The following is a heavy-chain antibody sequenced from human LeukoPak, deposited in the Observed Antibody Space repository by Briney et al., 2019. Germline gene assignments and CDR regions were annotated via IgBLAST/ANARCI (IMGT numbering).Heavy chain of an antibody. J-gene: IGHJ5*02. CDR1: GDSISSSSYY. Sequence: SETLSLTCTVSGDSISSSSYYWAWIRQPPGKGLEWIGSIYFSGSTYYNPSLKSRVTISVDTSKNQLALKLSSVTAADTAVYYCAKYGSGSYCWFDPWGQGILVTVSS. CDR3: AKYGSGSYCWFDP. V-gene: IGHV4-39*01. CDR2: IYFSGST. D-gene: IGHD3-10*01.